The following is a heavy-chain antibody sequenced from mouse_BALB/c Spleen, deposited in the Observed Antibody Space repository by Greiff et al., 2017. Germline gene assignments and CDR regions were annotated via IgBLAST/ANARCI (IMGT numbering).Heavy chain of an antibody. Sequence: VQLQQSGPELVKPGASVKISCKASGYSFTGYFMNWVMQSHGKSLEWIGRINPYNGDTFYNQKFKGKATLTVDKSSSTAHMELRSLASEDSAVYDCARLGYGNPFAYWGQGTLVTVSA. V-gene: IGHV1-20*02. CDR2: INPYNGDT. J-gene: IGHJ3*01. CDR1: GYSFTGYF. CDR3: ARLGYGNPFAY. D-gene: IGHD2-1*01.